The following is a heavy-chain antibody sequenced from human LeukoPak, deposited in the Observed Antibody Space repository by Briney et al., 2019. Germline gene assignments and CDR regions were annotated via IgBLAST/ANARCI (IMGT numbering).Heavy chain of an antibody. CDR2: IRSKANSYAT. CDR3: TRHAFGYDSSRVTDY. D-gene: IGHD5-12*01. J-gene: IGHJ4*02. CDR1: GFTFSGSA. V-gene: IGHV3-73*01. Sequence: GGSLRLSCAASGFTFSGSAMHWVRQASGKGLEWVGRIRSKANSYATAYAAPVKGRFTISRDDSKNTAYLQMNSLKTEDTAVYYCTRHAFGYDSSRVTDYWGQGTLVTVSS.